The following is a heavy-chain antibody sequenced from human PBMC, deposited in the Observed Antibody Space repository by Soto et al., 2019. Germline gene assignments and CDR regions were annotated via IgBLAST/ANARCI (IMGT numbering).Heavy chain of an antibody. CDR3: ASGYCNGGSCYSYDY. CDR1: GGSISSNSYY. J-gene: IGHJ4*02. V-gene: IGHV4-39*01. Sequence: PSETLSLTCTVSGGSISSNSYYWAWIRQPPQKGLEWIGNIYYTGNTYYNPSLKSRVTISVDTSKNQFSLKLTSVTAADTAVYYCASGYCNGGSCYSYDYWGQGTLVTVSS. D-gene: IGHD2-15*01. CDR2: IYYTGNT.